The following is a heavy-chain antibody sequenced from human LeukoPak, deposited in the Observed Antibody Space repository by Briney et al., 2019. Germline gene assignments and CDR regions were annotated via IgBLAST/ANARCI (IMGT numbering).Heavy chain of an antibody. D-gene: IGHD1-7*01. CDR3: ARSLELAFDI. CDR1: GGSISSYY. V-gene: IGHV4-59*01. CDR2: IYYSGRT. J-gene: IGHJ3*02. Sequence: PSETLSLTCTVSGGSISSYYWSWIRQPPGKGLEWIGYIYYSGRTNYNPSLKSRVTISVDTSKNQFSLKLSSVTAADTAVYYCARSLELAFDIWGQGTMVTVSS.